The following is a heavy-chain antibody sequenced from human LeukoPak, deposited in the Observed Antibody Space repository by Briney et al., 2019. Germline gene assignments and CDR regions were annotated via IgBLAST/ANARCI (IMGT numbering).Heavy chain of an antibody. V-gene: IGHV3-9*01. CDR3: AKYSSSWYVREDAFDI. Sequence: PGGSLRLSCAASGFTFDDYAMHWVRQAPGKGLEWVSGISWNSGSIGYADSVKGRFTISRDNAKNSLYLQMNSLRAEDTALYYCAKYSSSWYVREDAFDIWGQGTMVTVSS. CDR2: ISWNSGSI. D-gene: IGHD6-13*01. CDR1: GFTFDDYA. J-gene: IGHJ3*02.